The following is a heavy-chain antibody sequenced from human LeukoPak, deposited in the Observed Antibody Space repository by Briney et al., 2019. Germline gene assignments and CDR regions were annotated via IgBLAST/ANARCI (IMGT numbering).Heavy chain of an antibody. D-gene: IGHD2-2*01. J-gene: IGHJ6*03. V-gene: IGHV4-39*07. CDR1: GGSISSSSYY. Sequence: SETLSLTCTVSGGSISSSSYYWGWIRQPPGKGLEWIGSIYYSGSTYYNPSLKSRVTISVDTSTNQFSLKLTSVTAADTAVYYCARVVPGYYYYMDVWGKGTTVTVSS. CDR2: IYYSGST. CDR3: ARVVPGYYYYMDV.